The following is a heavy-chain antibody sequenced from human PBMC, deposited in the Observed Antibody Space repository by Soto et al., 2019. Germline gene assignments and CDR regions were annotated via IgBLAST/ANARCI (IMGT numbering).Heavy chain of an antibody. D-gene: IGHD1-1*01. Sequence: PGGSLRLSCVASGFTFMNYAMSWVRQAPGEGLEWVSTIGSSGATTSYADSVKGRFTISRDNSGNTLFLLMTGLRVGDTAVYYCAKYLFERSTTRAWHNWGQGTLVTVSS. CDR1: GFTFMNYA. CDR3: AKYLFERSTTRAWHN. J-gene: IGHJ4*02. V-gene: IGHV3-23*01. CDR2: IGSSGATT.